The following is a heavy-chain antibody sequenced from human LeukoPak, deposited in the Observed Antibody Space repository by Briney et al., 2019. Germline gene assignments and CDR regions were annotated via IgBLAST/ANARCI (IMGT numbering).Heavy chain of an antibody. CDR2: IWLDGSNK. CDR1: AFTFSSFG. CDR3: ARDPVTGRIRNYFDY. J-gene: IGHJ4*02. V-gene: IGHV3-33*08. Sequence: PGGSLRLSCAASAFTFSSFGMSWVRQAPREGLEWVAVIWLDGSNKYYADSVKGRFTISRDIFKNTVFLQMNSLRDEDTALYFCARDPVTGRIRNYFDYWGQGALVTVSS. D-gene: IGHD3-9*01.